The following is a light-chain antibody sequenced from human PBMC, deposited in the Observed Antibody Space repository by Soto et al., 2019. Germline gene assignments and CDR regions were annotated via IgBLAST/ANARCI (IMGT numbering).Light chain of an antibody. CDR1: QSISSY. Sequence: DIQMTQSPSSLSASVGDRVTITCRASQSISSYLNWYQQKPGKAPNLLIYAASSLQSGVSSRFSGSGSGTDFTLTISSLQPEDFATYYCQQSYTTPPSFGQGTRLEIK. V-gene: IGKV1-39*01. J-gene: IGKJ5*01. CDR3: QQSYTTPPS. CDR2: AAS.